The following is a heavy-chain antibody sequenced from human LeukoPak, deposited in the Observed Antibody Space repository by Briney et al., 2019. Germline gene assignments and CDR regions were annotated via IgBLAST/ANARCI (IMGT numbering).Heavy chain of an antibody. CDR1: GFTFSSYW. CDR3: ASGAYRSHYYYPMDV. V-gene: IGHV3-30*03. CDR2: ISYDGND. D-gene: IGHD6-19*01. J-gene: IGHJ6*02. Sequence: TGGSLRLSCAASGFTFSSYWMSWVRQPPGKGLEWVAIISYDGNDYYADSVKGRFIISRDNSKNTLYLQMNSLGTEDTAVYYCASGAYRSHYYYPMDVWGQGTTVTVSS.